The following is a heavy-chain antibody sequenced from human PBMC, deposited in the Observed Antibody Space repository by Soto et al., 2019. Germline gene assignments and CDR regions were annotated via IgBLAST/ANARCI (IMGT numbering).Heavy chain of an antibody. D-gene: IGHD6-13*01. V-gene: IGHV4-61*01. J-gene: IGHJ5*02. Sequence: SETLSLTCTVSGGSVSSGSYYWSWIRQPPGKGLEWIGYIYYSGSTNYNPSLKSRVTISVDTSKNQFSLKLSSVTAADTAVYYCAREGIAAARWFDPWGQGTLVTVSS. CDR1: GGSVSSGSYY. CDR2: IYYSGST. CDR3: AREGIAAARWFDP.